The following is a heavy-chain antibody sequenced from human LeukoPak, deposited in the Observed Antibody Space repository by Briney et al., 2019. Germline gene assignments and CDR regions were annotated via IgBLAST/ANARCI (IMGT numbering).Heavy chain of an antibody. J-gene: IGHJ3*02. CDR2: INPNSGAT. CDR3: AVITIFGVVIGGKTFDI. CDR1: GGTFSSYA. Sequence: ASVKVSCKASGGTFSSYAISWVRQAPGQGLEWMGWINPNSGATNYVQEFQGRVTMTRDTSVNTAYMELSRLRSDDTAMYYCAVITIFGVVIGGKTFDIWGQGTMVTVSS. D-gene: IGHD3-3*01. V-gene: IGHV1-2*02.